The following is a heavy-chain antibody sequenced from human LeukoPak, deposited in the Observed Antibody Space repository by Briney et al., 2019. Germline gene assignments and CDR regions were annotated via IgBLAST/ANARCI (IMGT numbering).Heavy chain of an antibody. D-gene: IGHD6-13*01. V-gene: IGHV4-59*01. Sequence: SETLSLTCTVSGGSFSTYYWNWIRQPPGKGLEWIGYIYHSGSTNYYPSLQSRVTILVDTSTTQFSLNLNSVPTADAAVYYCCGGGAAGLHFHNGGQGPLVTVSS. CDR3: CGGGAAGLHFHN. J-gene: IGHJ1*01. CDR2: IYHSGST. CDR1: GGSFSTYY.